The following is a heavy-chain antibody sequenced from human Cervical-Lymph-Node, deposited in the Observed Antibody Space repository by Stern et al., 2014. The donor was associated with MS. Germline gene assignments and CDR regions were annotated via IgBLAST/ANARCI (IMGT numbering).Heavy chain of an antibody. V-gene: IGHV5-51*01. D-gene: IGHD4-17*01. J-gene: IGHJ6*02. CDR2: IYPGDSDT. CDR1: GYSFTSYW. Sequence: EVQLVESGAEVKKPGESLKISCKGSGYSFTSYWIGWVRQMPGKGLEWMGIIYPGDSDTRYSPSFQGQVTISADKSISTAYLQWSSLKASDTAMYYCARIFLGYGDTEFYYYGMDVWGQGTTVTVSS. CDR3: ARIFLGYGDTEFYYYGMDV.